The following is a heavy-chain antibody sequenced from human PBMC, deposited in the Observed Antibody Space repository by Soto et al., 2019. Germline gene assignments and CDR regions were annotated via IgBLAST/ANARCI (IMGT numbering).Heavy chain of an antibody. CDR3: ARAMPYHEQRYNWFDP. V-gene: IGHV1-2*02. J-gene: IGHJ5*02. CDR1: GYTFTGYY. CDR2: INPNSGGT. D-gene: IGHD2-2*01. Sequence: GASVKVSCKASGYTFTGYYMHWVRQAPGQGLEWMGWINPNSGGTNYAQKFQGRVTMTRDTSISTAYMELSRLRSDDTAVYYCARAMPYHEQRYNWFDPWGQGTLVTVSS.